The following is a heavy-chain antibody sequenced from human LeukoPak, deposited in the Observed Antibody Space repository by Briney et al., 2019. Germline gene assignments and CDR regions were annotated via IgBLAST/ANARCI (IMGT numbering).Heavy chain of an antibody. CDR1: GGSISSYY. CDR2: IYYSGST. D-gene: IGHD3-10*01. CDR3: ARRLNVGSGSYYYYYAMDV. Sequence: SETLSLTCTVSGGSISSYYWSWIRQPPGKGLEWIGYIYYSGSTNYNPSLKSRVTISVDTSKNQFSLKLSSVTAADTAVYYCARRLNVGSGSYYYYYAMDVWGQGTTVTVSS. V-gene: IGHV4-59*08. J-gene: IGHJ6*02.